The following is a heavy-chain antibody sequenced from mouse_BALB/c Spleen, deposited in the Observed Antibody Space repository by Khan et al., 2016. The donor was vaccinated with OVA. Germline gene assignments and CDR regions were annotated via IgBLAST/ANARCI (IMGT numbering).Heavy chain of an antibody. V-gene: IGHV9-4*02. Sequence: QIQLVQSGPELKRPGETVRISCKASGYTFTNAGMQWVQKMPGKGLKWIGWINTHSGVPKYAEAFKGRFAFSLDTSATTAYLQITNLKNEDTATYFCARGGAAYDKNDGGAMDYWGQGTSVTVSS. J-gene: IGHJ4*01. CDR2: INTHSGVP. CDR3: ARGGAAYDKNDGGAMDY. D-gene: IGHD2-12*01. CDR1: GYTFTNAG.